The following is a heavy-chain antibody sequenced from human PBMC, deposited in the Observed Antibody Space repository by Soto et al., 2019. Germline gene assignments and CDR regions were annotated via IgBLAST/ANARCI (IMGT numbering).Heavy chain of an antibody. Sequence: SVTLSLTCTLSRGSFKPHYWAWIRQPPGKGLEWVGYIYFGGTTSYNPSLKSRVTISLETSNSQFSLRLTSVTTAVYYCARLGAYYQSLDPWGSGTLVTVSS. CDR1: RGSFKPHY. CDR3: ARLGAYYQSLDP. V-gene: IGHV4-59*11. J-gene: IGHJ5*02. D-gene: IGHD2-21*01. CDR2: IYFGGTT.